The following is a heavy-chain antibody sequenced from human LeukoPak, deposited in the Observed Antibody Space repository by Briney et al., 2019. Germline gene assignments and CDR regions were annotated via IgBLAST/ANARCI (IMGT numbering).Heavy chain of an antibody. J-gene: IGHJ4*02. Sequence: SETLSLTCAVYGGSFSGYYWSWIRQPPGKGLEWIGEINHSGSTNYNPSLKSRVTISVDTSKNQFSLKLSSVTAADTAVYYCASLLAVAGTVDVDYWGRGTLVTVSS. CDR3: ASLLAVAGTVDVDY. V-gene: IGHV4-34*01. D-gene: IGHD6-19*01. CDR2: INHSGST. CDR1: GGSFSGYY.